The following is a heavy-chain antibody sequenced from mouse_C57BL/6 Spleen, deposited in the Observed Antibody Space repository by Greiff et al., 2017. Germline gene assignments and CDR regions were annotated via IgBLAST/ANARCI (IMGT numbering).Heavy chain of an antibody. CDR3: ARSGNYDYEAWFAY. J-gene: IGHJ3*01. V-gene: IGHV1-26*01. D-gene: IGHD2-4*01. Sequence: VQLQQSGPELVKPGASVKISCKASGYTFTDYYMNWVKQSHGKSLEWIGDINPNNGGTSYNQKFKGKATLTVAKSSSTAYMELRSLTSEDSAVYYCARSGNYDYEAWFAYWGQGTLVTVSA. CDR2: INPNNGGT. CDR1: GYTFTDYY.